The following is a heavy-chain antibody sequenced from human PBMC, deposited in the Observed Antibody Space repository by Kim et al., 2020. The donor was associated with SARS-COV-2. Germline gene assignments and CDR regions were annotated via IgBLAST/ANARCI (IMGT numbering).Heavy chain of an antibody. D-gene: IGHD3-16*01. Sequence: SGPTLVKPTQTLTLTCTFSGFSLSTSGVCVPWIRQPRGKALEWLARICWDDGKYYSTSLKTRLTISKDTSKNQVVLTMTNVDPVDTATYYCGRDSPGGDGDYWGLGTLVTVSS. V-gene: IGHV2-70*11. J-gene: IGHJ4*02. CDR3: GRDSPGGDGDY. CDR2: ICWDDGK. CDR1: GFSLSTSGVC.